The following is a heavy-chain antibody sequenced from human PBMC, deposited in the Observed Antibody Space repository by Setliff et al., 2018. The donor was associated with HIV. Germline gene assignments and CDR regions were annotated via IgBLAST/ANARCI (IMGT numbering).Heavy chain of an antibody. V-gene: IGHV4-59*12. J-gene: IGHJ6*03. CDR3: ARGQGAFPAPHYMDV. CDR2: IYYSGNT. Sequence: SETLSLTCTVSGAYISSYYWSWIRQPPGKGLEWIGDIYYSGNTHFNPSLQSRVAISLDTSKTQFSLKLASVTAADTAVYYCARGQGAFPAPHYMDVWAKGTTVTVSS. D-gene: IGHD3-16*01. CDR1: GAYISSYY.